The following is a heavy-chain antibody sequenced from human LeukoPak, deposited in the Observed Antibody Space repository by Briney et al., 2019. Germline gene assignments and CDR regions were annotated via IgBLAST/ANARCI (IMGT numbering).Heavy chain of an antibody. Sequence: PSETLSLTCAVYGGSFSGYYWSWIRQPPGKGLGWIANIYHSGSTYYNPSLKSRVPISVDTSKNQFSLKLSSVTAADTAVYYCARVREDPWNSAPHAFDIWGQGTMVTVSS. CDR2: IYHSGST. CDR1: GGSFSGYY. V-gene: IGHV4-34*01. J-gene: IGHJ3*02. D-gene: IGHD1-1*01. CDR3: ARVREDPWNSAPHAFDI.